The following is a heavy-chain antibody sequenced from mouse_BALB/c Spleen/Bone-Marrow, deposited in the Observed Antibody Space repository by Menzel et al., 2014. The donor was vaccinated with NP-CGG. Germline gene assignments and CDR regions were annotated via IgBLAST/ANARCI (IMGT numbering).Heavy chain of an antibody. CDR2: IYPGDGDT. CDR3: GRDGYDYEWFAY. D-gene: IGHD2-4*01. Sequence: QVQLQQPGPELVTPGPSVKISCTASGYAFSSYWMNWVKQRPGQGLEWIGQIYPGDGDTNYNGKFTGKATLTADKSSSTAYMQLSSLTSEVSAGYLGGRDGYDYEWFAYWGQGTLGTVSA. V-gene: IGHV1-80*01. CDR1: GYAFSSYW. J-gene: IGHJ3*01.